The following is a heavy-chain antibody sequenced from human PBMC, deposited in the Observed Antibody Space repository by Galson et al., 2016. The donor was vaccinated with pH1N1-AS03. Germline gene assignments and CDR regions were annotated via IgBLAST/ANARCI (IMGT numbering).Heavy chain of an antibody. D-gene: IGHD2-15*01. V-gene: IGHV5-10-1*01. Sequence: QSGAEVKKPGESLTVSCETSQYKFSDYWVHWLRQVPGKGLEWLGRIDPSDSYIDYSPSFRVHVSISVDRSISTAYLQWRSLRASDTAVYYCAAAKKGTPPIFFYYTVDVWGQGTTVIVSS. J-gene: IGHJ6*02. CDR3: AAAKKGTPPIFFYYTVDV. CDR2: IDPSDSYI. CDR1: QYKFSDYW.